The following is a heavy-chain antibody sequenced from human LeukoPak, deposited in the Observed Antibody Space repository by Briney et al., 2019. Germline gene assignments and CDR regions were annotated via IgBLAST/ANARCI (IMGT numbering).Heavy chain of an antibody. D-gene: IGHD3-3*02. CDR3: ARLRSHFWSGRPLDY. CDR2: INHSGGT. CDR1: GGSFSGYY. J-gene: IGHJ4*02. Sequence: SETLSLTCAVYGGSFSGYYWSWIRQPPGKGLEWIGEINHSGGTNYNPSLKSRVTISVDTSKNQFSLKLSSVTAADTAVYYCARLRSHFWSGRPLDYWGQGTLVTVSS. V-gene: IGHV4-34*01.